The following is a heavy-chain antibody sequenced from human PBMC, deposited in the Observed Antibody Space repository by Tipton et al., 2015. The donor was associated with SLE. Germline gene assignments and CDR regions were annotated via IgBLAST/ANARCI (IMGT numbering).Heavy chain of an antibody. J-gene: IGHJ4*02. CDR2: IRSKAYGGTT. V-gene: IGHV3-49*03. CDR1: GFTFGDYA. D-gene: IGHD5-24*01. Sequence: RSLRLSCTASGFTFGDYAMSWFRQAPGKGLEWVGFIRSKAYGGTTEYAASVKGRFTISRDDSKSIAYLQMNSLKTEDTAVYYCTREPNPETEMATIELHWGQGTLVTVSS. CDR3: TREPNPETEMATIELH.